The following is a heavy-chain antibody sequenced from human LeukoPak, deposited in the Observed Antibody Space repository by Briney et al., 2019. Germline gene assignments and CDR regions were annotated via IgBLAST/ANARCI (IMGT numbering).Heavy chain of an antibody. V-gene: IGHV4-39*07. CDR3: VVVFVAGNLDY. J-gene: IGHJ4*02. D-gene: IGHD6-19*01. Sequence: SETLSLTCTVSGGSISSSSYYWGWIRQPPGKGLEWIGSIYYSGSTYYNPSLKSRVTISVDTSKNQFSLKLSSVTAADTAVYYCVVVFVAGNLDYWGQGTLVTVSS. CDR2: IYYSGST. CDR1: GGSISSSSYY.